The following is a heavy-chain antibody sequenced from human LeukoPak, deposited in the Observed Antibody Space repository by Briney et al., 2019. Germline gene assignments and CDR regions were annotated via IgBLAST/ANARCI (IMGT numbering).Heavy chain of an antibody. CDR1: GYTFTSYY. V-gene: IGHV1-46*01. CDR3: ASDILTGYSSPEPEYFQH. J-gene: IGHJ1*01. D-gene: IGHD3-9*01. Sequence: ASVKVSCKASGYTFTSYYMHWVRQAPGQGLEWMGIINPSGGSTSYAQKFQGRVTMTRDTSTSTVYMELRSLRSEDTAVYYCASDILTGYSSPEPEYFQHWGQGTLVTVSS. CDR2: INPSGGST.